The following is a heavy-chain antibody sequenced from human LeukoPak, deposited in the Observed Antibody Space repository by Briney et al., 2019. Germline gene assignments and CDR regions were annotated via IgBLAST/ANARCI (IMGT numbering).Heavy chain of an antibody. CDR2: IYRSGST. CDR1: GGSISSGSYY. CDR3: ARPGEYYYDSSGYYYSYFQH. V-gene: IGHV4-39*07. D-gene: IGHD3-22*01. Sequence: PSQTLSLTCTVSGGSISSGSYYWGWIRQPPGKGLEWIGSIYRSGSTYYNPSLKSRVTISVDTSKNQFSLKLSSVTAADTAVYYCARPGEYYYDSSGYYYSYFQHWGQGTLVTVSS. J-gene: IGHJ1*01.